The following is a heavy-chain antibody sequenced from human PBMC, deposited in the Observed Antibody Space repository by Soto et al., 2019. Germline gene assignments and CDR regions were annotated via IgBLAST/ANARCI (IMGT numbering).Heavy chain of an antibody. V-gene: IGHV2-5*02. CDR3: AHSRYSRSSFDY. J-gene: IGHJ4*02. Sequence: QITLKESGPTLVKPTQTLTLTCTFSGFSLTSNDVGVGWIRQPPGKALEWLALIYWDDVKRYSPSLKSRLTITKDTSKNQVVLRMTNMDPVDTATYYCAHSRYSRSSFDYWGQGTLVTVSS. CDR2: IYWDDVK. CDR1: GFSLTSNDVG. D-gene: IGHD6-6*01.